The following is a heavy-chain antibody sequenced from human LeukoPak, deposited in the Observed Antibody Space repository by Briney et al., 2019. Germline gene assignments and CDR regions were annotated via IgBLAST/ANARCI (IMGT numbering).Heavy chain of an antibody. CDR2: ISWNSGSI. D-gene: IGHD3-22*01. Sequence: PGGSLELSFPAPGFTLDDYAMNWVRQPPGKGLNWVSGISWNSGSIGYADSVKGRFTISRDNAKNSLYLQMNSLRAEDTALYYCAKDSSGYYLGAFDIWGQGTMVTVSS. V-gene: IGHV3-9*01. CDR3: AKDSSGYYLGAFDI. J-gene: IGHJ3*02. CDR1: GFTLDDYA.